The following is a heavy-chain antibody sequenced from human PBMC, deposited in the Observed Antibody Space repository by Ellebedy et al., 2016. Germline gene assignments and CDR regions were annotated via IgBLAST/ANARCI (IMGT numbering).Heavy chain of an antibody. V-gene: IGHV3-53*01. J-gene: IGHJ4*02. CDR1: GFSVSRNY. D-gene: IGHD3-10*01. Sequence: GGSLRLXCAASGFSVSRNYMSWVRQAPGKGLEWVSVIYSDGTTYHADSVMGRFTISRDNSKNTLYLEMNNLRAEDTAVYYCERTYFYGSGALYWGQGTLVTVSS. CDR2: IYSDGTT. CDR3: ERTYFYGSGALY.